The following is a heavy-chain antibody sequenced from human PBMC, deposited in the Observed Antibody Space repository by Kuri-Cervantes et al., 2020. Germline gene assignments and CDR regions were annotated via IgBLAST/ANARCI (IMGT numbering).Heavy chain of an antibody. CDR2: INHSGST. V-gene: IGHV4-34*01. CDR3: ARCCDSSGYYYDY. J-gene: IGHJ4*02. Sequence: SETLSLTCAIYGGSFSGYYWSWIRQPPGKGLEWIGEINHSGSTNYNPSLKSRVTISVDTSKNQFSLKLSSVTAADTAVYYCARCCDSSGYYYDYWGQGTLVTDSS. CDR1: GGSFSGYY. D-gene: IGHD3-22*01.